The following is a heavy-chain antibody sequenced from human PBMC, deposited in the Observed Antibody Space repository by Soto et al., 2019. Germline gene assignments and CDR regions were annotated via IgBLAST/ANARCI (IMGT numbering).Heavy chain of an antibody. V-gene: IGHV3-33*01. D-gene: IGHD5-12*01. CDR3: AREMSGYDSDYYYYMDV. Sequence: GGSLRLSCVASGFTFSSYGMHWVRQAPGKGLEWVAVIWYDGSNKYYADSVKGRFTISRDNSKNTLYLQMNSLRAEDTAVYYCAREMSGYDSDYYYYMDVWGKGTTVTVSS. J-gene: IGHJ6*03. CDR2: IWYDGSNK. CDR1: GFTFSSYG.